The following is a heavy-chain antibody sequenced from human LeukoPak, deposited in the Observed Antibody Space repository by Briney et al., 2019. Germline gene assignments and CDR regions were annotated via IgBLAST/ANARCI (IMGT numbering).Heavy chain of an antibody. Sequence: PSETLSLTCAVYGGSFSGYYWSWIRQPPGKGLEWIGEINHSGSTNYNPSLKSRFTISVGTSKTQYSLKLSSVTAADTAVYYCARGTMTTVTYYFDYWGQGTLVTVSS. D-gene: IGHD4-17*01. CDR3: ARGTMTTVTYYFDY. CDR2: INHSGST. V-gene: IGHV4-34*01. CDR1: GGSFSGYY. J-gene: IGHJ4*02.